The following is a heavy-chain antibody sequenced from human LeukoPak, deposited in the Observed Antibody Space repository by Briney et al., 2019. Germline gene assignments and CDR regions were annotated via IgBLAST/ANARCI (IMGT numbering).Heavy chain of an antibody. CDR1: GFTFSSYW. Sequence: RSGGSLRLSCAASGFTFSSYWMHWVRQAPGKGLVWVSRINSDGSSTSYADSVKGRFTISKDNAKNTLYLQMNSLRAEDTAVYYCARGPTHGLWFGELLLDYWGQGTLVTVSS. V-gene: IGHV3-74*01. CDR3: ARGPTHGLWFGELLLDY. J-gene: IGHJ4*02. CDR2: INSDGSST. D-gene: IGHD3-10*01.